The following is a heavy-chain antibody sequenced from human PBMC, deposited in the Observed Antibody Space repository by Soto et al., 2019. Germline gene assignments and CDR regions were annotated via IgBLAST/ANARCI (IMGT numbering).Heavy chain of an antibody. J-gene: IGHJ3*02. CDR2: ISSNDEK. Sequence: QVTLKESGPVLVKPTETLTLTCTVSGFSLSNARVGVSWIRQPPGKALEWLAHISSNDEKSYSTSLKSRLTISNDTSKSQVVLTMTNVDPVYTATYYCARFYYYDNIGYYYAFDIWGQGTMVSVSS. CDR1: GFSLSNARVG. CDR3: ARFYYYDNIGYYYAFDI. D-gene: IGHD3-22*01. V-gene: IGHV2-26*02.